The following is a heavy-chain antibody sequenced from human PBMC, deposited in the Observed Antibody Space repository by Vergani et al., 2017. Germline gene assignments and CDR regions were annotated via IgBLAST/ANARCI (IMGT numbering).Heavy chain of an antibody. V-gene: IGHV1-69*01. J-gene: IGHJ4*02. CDR1: GGTFSSYA. D-gene: IGHD3-22*01. CDR3: ARAMTRITMIVVVIEYFDY. Sequence: QVQLVQSGAEVKKPGSSVKVSCKASGGTFSSYAISWVRQAPGQGLEWMGGIIPIFGTANYAQKFQGRVTITADESTSPAYMELSSLRSEDTAVYYCARAMTRITMIVVVIEYFDYWGQGTLVTVSS. CDR2: IIPIFGTA.